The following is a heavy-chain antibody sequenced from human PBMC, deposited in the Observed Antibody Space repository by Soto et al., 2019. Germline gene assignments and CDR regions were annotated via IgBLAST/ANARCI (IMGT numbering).Heavy chain of an antibody. CDR1: GFTFSSYA. V-gene: IGHV3-23*01. J-gene: IGHJ4*02. Sequence: PGGSLRLSCAASGFTFSSYAMSWVRQAPGKGLEWVSAISGSGGSTYYADSVKGRFTISRDNSKNTLYLQMNSLRAEDTAVYYCAKDPTQWLRVQDFDDWGQGTRVTVSS. CDR2: ISGSGGST. D-gene: IGHD5-12*01. CDR3: AKDPTQWLRVQDFDD.